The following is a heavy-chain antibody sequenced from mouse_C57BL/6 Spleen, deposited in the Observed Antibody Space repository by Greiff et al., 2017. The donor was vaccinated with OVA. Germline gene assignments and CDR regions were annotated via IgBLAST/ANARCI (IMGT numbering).Heavy chain of an antibody. D-gene: IGHD2-4*01. CDR1: GYAFSSSW. CDR2: IYPGDGDT. V-gene: IGHV1-82*01. Sequence: VQLQESRPELVKPGASVKISCKASGYAFSSSWMNWVKQRPGKGLEWIGRIYPGDGDTNYNGKFKGKATLTADKSSSTAYMQLSSLTSEDSAVYFCASSIYYDYDGYAMDYWGQGTSVTVSS. CDR3: ASSIYYDYDGYAMDY. J-gene: IGHJ4*01.